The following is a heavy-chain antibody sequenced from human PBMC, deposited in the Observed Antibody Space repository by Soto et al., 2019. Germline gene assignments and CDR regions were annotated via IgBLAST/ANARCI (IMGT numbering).Heavy chain of an antibody. CDR2: IYYSGST. CDR3: ARRGYSGYDPFDY. CDR1: GGSISSGGYY. J-gene: IGHJ4*02. D-gene: IGHD5-12*01. Sequence: QVQLQESGPGLVKPSQTLSLTCTVSGGSISSGGYYWSWIRQHPGKGLEWIGYIYYSGSTYYNPSLRSRVNISVDTSKNQFSLKLSSVTAADTAVYYCARRGYSGYDPFDYWGQGTLVTVSS. V-gene: IGHV4-31*03.